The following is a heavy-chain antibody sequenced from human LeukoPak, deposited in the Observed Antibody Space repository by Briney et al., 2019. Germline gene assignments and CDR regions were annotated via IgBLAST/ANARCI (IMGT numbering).Heavy chain of an antibody. J-gene: IGHJ5*02. CDR3: ARTRGTNGGVIIGFWFDP. Sequence: ASVTVSFKASGYTFTRYYMHWVRQAPGQGLEGMGMINPSGGDTTYAQKFQGRVTITADESTTTAYMEMSSLRSEDTAVYYCARTRGTNGGVIIGFWFDPWGQGTLVTVSS. V-gene: IGHV1-46*01. CDR2: INPSGGDT. CDR1: GYTFTRYY. D-gene: IGHD3-10*01.